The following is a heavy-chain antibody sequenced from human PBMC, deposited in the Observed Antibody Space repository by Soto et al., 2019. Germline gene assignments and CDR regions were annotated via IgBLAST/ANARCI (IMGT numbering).Heavy chain of an antibody. CDR3: VKGGPTVIYFDH. CDR1: GFSFGSYA. V-gene: IGHV3-23*01. J-gene: IGHJ4*02. Sequence: EVQLLESGGGLVQPGGSLRLSCAASGFSFGSYAMTWVRQAPGKGLEWVSSIGGYGHTTHYAEFVQGRFIISRDDSEKKIDLTINRLRVEDTAVYYCVKGGPTVIYFDHWGQGRLVSVSS. CDR2: IGGYGHTT. D-gene: IGHD4-17*01.